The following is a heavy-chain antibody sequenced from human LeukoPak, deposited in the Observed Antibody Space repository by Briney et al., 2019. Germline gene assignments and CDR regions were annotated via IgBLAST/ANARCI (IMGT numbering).Heavy chain of an antibody. Sequence: PGRSLGLSCAASGFTFSSYGMHWVRQAPGKGLEWVALIWYDGSSKHYADSVRGRFTISRDNSKNTLYLQMNSLRAEDTAVYYCARDFELSHWGQGTLVTVSS. J-gene: IGHJ4*02. CDR2: IWYDGSSK. CDR1: GFTFSSYG. V-gene: IGHV3-33*01. D-gene: IGHD3-16*02. CDR3: ARDFELSH.